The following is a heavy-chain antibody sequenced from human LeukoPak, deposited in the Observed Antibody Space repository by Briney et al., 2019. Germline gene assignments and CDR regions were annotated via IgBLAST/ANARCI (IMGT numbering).Heavy chain of an antibody. V-gene: IGHV4-38-2*02. D-gene: IGHD6-19*01. CDR3: ARVTTAGSYYMDV. J-gene: IGHJ6*03. CDR1: GYSISSAHF. CDR2: IHHSGST. Sequence: SETLSLTCSVSGYSISSAHFWGWIRQPPGKGLEWIGSIHHSGSTHYNPSLKSRVTISVDTSKNQFSLKLRSVTAADTAVYYCARVTTAGSYYMDVWGTGTTVTVSS.